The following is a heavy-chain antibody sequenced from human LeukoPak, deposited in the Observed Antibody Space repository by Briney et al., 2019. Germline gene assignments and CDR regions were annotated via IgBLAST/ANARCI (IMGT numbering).Heavy chain of an antibody. Sequence: ASVKVSCKASGYTFTGYYMHWVRQAPGQGLEWMGWINPNSGGTNYAQKFQGRVTMTRDTSISTAYMELSRLRSDDTAVYYCARASGNYFLMSQFWGQGTLVTVSS. D-gene: IGHD2/OR15-2a*01. CDR2: INPNSGGT. CDR3: ARASGNYFLMSQF. J-gene: IGHJ4*02. V-gene: IGHV1-2*02. CDR1: GYTFTGYY.